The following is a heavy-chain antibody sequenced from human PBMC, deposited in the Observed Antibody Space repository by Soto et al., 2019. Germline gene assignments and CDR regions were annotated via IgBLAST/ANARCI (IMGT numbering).Heavy chain of an antibody. CDR3: AELVQEDY. J-gene: IGHJ4*02. V-gene: IGHV3-23*01. Sequence: EVQLLESGGGLIQPGGSLRLSCAASGFTFSSYAMSWVRQAPGKGLEWVSAISGSGGSTYYADSVKGRFTISRDNSKNALYLQMNSRRAEDTAVYYCAELVQEDYWGQGTLVTVSS. CDR2: ISGSGGST. D-gene: IGHD6-13*01. CDR1: GFTFSSYA.